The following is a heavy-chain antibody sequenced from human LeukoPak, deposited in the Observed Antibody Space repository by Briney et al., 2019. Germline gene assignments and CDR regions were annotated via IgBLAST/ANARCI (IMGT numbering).Heavy chain of an antibody. Sequence: SETLSLTCTVSGGSISSYYWSWIRQPAGKGLEWIGRIYTSESTNYNPSLKSRVTMSVDTSKNQFSLKLSSVTAADTAVYYCARDGNLGYSYGYDYFDYWGQGTLVTVSS. V-gene: IGHV4-4*07. CDR3: ARDGNLGYSYGYDYFDY. CDR1: GGSISSYY. J-gene: IGHJ4*02. D-gene: IGHD5-18*01. CDR2: IYTSEST.